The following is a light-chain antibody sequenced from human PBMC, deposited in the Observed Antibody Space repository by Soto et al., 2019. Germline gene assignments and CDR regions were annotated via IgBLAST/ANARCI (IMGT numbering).Light chain of an antibody. CDR3: SAYTTSSTVI. CDR1: SSDVGAYNY. J-gene: IGLJ2*01. Sequence: QSVLTQAASVSGSPGQSITISCTGTSSDVGAYNYVSWYQQHPGKAPKLMIYDVNNRPSGVSNRFSGSKSGNTASLTISGLQAEDEADYHCSAYTTSSTVIFGGGTKLTVL. V-gene: IGLV2-14*01. CDR2: DVN.